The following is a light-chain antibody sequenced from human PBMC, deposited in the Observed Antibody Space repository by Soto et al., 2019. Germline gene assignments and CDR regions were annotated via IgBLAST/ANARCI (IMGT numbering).Light chain of an antibody. Sequence: QSVLTQPPSASGTPGQRVTISCSGSSSNIGHNFVSWYQQLPGTAPKVIIYRNNQRPSGVPDRFSGSKSGTSASLAISGLRSEDEADYYCAAWDDGLSVVFGGGTKLTVL. CDR2: RNN. V-gene: IGLV1-47*01. CDR3: AAWDDGLSVV. J-gene: IGLJ2*01. CDR1: SSNIGHNF.